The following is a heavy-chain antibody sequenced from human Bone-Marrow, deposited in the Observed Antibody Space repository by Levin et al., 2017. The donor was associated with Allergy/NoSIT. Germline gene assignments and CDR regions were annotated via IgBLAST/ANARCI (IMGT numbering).Heavy chain of an antibody. J-gene: IGHJ4*02. V-gene: IGHV5-10-1*01. Sequence: GESLKISCKGSGYNFTPYWISWVRQMPGKGLEWMGRIDPSDSETLYSPSFQGHVTMSVDKSTSTAYLQWSGLKASDTAMYYCARHLQANSWSTLFAHWGQGTRVTVSS. CDR2: IDPSDSET. D-gene: IGHD6-13*01. CDR1: GYNFTPYW. CDR3: ARHLQANSWSTLFAH.